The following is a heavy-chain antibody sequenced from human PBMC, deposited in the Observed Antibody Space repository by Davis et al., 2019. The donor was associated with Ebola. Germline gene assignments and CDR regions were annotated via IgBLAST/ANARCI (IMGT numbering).Heavy chain of an antibody. D-gene: IGHD6-13*01. J-gene: IGHJ6*04. Sequence: SETLSLTCAVSGDSISSRNWWSWVRQSPGKGLEWIGEIYHGGSTNYNPSLKSRVTISVDKSKNQFSLKLSSVTAADTAVYYCARAAPGAWSFYAMDVWGKGTTVTVSS. CDR2: IYHGGST. V-gene: IGHV4-4*02. CDR1: GDSISSRNW. CDR3: ARAAPGAWSFYAMDV.